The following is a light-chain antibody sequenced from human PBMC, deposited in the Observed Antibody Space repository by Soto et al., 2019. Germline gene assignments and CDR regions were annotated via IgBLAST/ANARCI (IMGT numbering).Light chain of an antibody. J-gene: IGKJ2*01. CDR1: QSVSSSY. CDR3: QHYGSSLNT. Sequence: EIVLTQSPGTLSLSPGERATLSRRASQSVSSSYLAWYQQKPGQAPRLLIYGASSRATGIPDRFSGSGSGTDFTLTVSRLEPEDFAMYYCQHYGSSLNTFGQGTKLEIK. V-gene: IGKV3-20*01. CDR2: GAS.